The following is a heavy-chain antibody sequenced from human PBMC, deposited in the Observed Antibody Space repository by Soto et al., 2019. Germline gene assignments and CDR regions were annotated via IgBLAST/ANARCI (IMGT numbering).Heavy chain of an antibody. CDR1: GYSFTSYW. Sequence: GESLKISCKGSGYSFTSYWIGWVRQMPGKGLEWMGIIYPGDSDTRYSPSFQGQVTIPADKSISTAYLQWSSLKASDTAMYYCARYDYYDSSGSDYGMEVWGQGTTVTVSS. CDR2: IYPGDSDT. V-gene: IGHV5-51*01. D-gene: IGHD3-22*01. J-gene: IGHJ6*02. CDR3: ARYDYYDSSGSDYGMEV.